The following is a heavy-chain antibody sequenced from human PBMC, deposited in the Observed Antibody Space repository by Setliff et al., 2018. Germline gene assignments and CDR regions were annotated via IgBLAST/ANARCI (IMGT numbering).Heavy chain of an antibody. CDR2: IYYSGSA. CDR3: ARVSMYSSSWYYYYYGMDV. CDR1: GGSISSTIYY. D-gene: IGHD6-13*01. J-gene: IGHJ6*02. Sequence: SETLSLTCTVSGGSISSTIYYWGWIRQPPGKGLEWIGSIYYSGSAYYNPSLKSRVTISVDTSKNQFSLKLSSVTAADTAVYYCARVSMYSSSWYYYYYGMDVWGQGTTVTVSS. V-gene: IGHV4-39*07.